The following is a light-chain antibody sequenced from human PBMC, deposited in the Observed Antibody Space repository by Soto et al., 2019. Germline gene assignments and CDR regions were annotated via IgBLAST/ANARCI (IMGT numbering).Light chain of an antibody. J-gene: IGKJ1*01. CDR3: QQYNKYSPWT. Sequence: DIQMIQSPSTLSASAGDRVTITCRASQSISSWLAWDPPTPGKAHNLLSYDASTLESGVPYRFSGTVSGTEFTLTISSLQPDDFATYYCQQYNKYSPWTFGQGTKVDIK. V-gene: IGKV1-5*01. CDR2: DAS. CDR1: QSISSW.